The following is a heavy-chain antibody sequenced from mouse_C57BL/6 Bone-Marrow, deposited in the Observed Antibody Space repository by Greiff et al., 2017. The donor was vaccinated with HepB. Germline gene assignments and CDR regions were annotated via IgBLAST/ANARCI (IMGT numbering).Heavy chain of an antibody. V-gene: IGHV5-4*01. J-gene: IGHJ2*01. CDR1: GFTFSSYS. Sequence: EVQLVEPGGGLVKPGGSLKLSCAASGFTFSSYSMPWVRQTPEKRLEWVATISDGGSYTYYPDNVKGRFTIARDNAKNNLYLQMSHLKAEATAMYYSARDDDRCYFDYWGQGTTLTVTS. CDR3: ARDDDRCYFDY. D-gene: IGHD2-3*01. CDR2: ISDGGSYT.